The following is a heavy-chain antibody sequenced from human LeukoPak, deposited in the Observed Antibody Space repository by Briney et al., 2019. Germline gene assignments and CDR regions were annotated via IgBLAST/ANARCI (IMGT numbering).Heavy chain of an antibody. CDR3: ARVGRYYYDSSGYYRKGWFDP. V-gene: IGHV4-59*01. D-gene: IGHD3-22*01. J-gene: IGHJ5*02. CDR1: GGSISSYY. Sequence: SETLSLTCTVSGGSISSYYWSWIRQPPGKGLEWIGYIYYSGSTNYNPSLKSRVTISVYTSKNQFSLKLSSVTAADTAVYYCARVGRYYYDSSGYYRKGWFDPWGQGTLVTVSS. CDR2: IYYSGST.